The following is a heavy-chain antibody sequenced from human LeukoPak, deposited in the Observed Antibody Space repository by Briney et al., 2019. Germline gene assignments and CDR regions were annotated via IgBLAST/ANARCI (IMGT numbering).Heavy chain of an antibody. CDR1: GGTFSSYA. J-gene: IGHJ4*02. CDR2: IIPIFGTA. CDR3: ARDRNSRSFGEVLDS. V-gene: IGHV1-69*06. Sequence: GGSVKVSCKASGGTFSSYAISGVRQAPGQGLEWMRGIIPIFGTANYAQKFQGRVTITADKSTSTAYMELSSLRAEDTAVYYCARDRNSRSFGEVLDSWGQGTLVTVSS. D-gene: IGHD3-10*01.